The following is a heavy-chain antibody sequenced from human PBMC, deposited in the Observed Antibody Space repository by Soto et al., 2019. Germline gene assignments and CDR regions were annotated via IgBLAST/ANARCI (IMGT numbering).Heavy chain of an antibody. J-gene: IGHJ4*02. CDR2: IYYSGST. V-gene: IGHV4-39*03. CDR3: TTDPGDYEDF. D-gene: IGHD4-17*01. CDR1: DGSIINSSYC. Sequence: SVTQSLTYRVADGSIINSSYCWGLIRQPPGKGLEWIGSIYYSGSTYYNPSLKSRVTISVDTSKNQFSLKLSSVTAADTAVYYCTTDPGDYEDFWVRGTLVTVSS.